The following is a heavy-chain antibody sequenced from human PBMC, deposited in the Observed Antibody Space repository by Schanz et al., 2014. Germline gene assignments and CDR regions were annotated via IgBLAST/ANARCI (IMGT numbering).Heavy chain of an antibody. CDR2: VFPNGIT. Sequence: QVQLQESGPGLVKPSETLSLTCTVSGGSISSATYYWSWIRQPAGKALEWVGRVFPNGITNYNPSLKRRVPISLDTPKTQFSRTRTSLTAADTAVYYCARDTTWRLDLSGRGTLATVSS. CDR1: GGSISSATYY. D-gene: IGHD1-1*01. CDR3: ARDTTWRLDL. V-gene: IGHV4-61*02. J-gene: IGHJ2*01.